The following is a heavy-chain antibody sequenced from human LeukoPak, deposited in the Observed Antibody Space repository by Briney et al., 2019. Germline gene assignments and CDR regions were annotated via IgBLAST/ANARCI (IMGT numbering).Heavy chain of an antibody. CDR2: IYYSGNS. CDR1: GGSISSYY. V-gene: IGHV4-59*01. J-gene: IGHJ6*03. D-gene: IGHD2-2*01. Sequence: PSETLSLTCTVSGGSISSYYWSWIRQPPGKGLEWIRYIYYSGNSNYNPSLKSRVTISVDTSKNQFSLKLSSVTAADTAVYYCARAYLGTTRGFYYYYMDVWGKGTTVTVSS. CDR3: ARAYLGTTRGFYYYYMDV.